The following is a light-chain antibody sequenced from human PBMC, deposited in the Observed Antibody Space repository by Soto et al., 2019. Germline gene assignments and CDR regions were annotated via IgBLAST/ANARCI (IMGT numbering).Light chain of an antibody. CDR2: GAS. CDR3: QQYGSSPRT. V-gene: IGKV3-20*01. CDR1: QSVTNSF. J-gene: IGKJ1*01. Sequence: EIMLAQSPRTLSSSPGERATLSCRASQSVTNSFLAWYQQKPGQAPRLLIYGASRRATGIPDRFTGSGSGTDFTLTISRLEPEDFAVYYCQQYGSSPRTFGQGTKVDI.